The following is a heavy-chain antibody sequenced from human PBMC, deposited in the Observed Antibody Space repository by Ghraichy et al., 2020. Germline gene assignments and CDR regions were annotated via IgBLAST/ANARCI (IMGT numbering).Heavy chain of an antibody. Sequence: ASVKVSCKASGYTFTSYGISWVRQAPGQGLEWMGWISAYNGNTNYAQKLQGRVTMTTDTSTSTAYMELRSLRSDDTAVYYCAREITNDYGGNSGGPFDYWGQGTLVTVSS. D-gene: IGHD4-23*01. V-gene: IGHV1-18*01. CDR2: ISAYNGNT. CDR1: GYTFTSYG. J-gene: IGHJ4*02. CDR3: AREITNDYGGNSGGPFDY.